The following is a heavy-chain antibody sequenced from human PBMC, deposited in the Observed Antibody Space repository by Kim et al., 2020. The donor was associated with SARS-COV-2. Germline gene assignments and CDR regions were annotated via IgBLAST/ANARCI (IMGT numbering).Heavy chain of an antibody. CDR2: MSGSGGST. D-gene: IGHD3-10*01. CDR3: ANTMVRGVIIGVP. Sequence: GGSLRLSCAASGFSFSTYAMGWVRQAPGKGLEWVSAMSGSGGSTYYADSVKGRFTISRDNSKDTLFLQMSSLRAEDTAIYYCANTMVRGVIIGVPWGQGTLVTVSS. J-gene: IGHJ4*02. CDR1: GFSFSTYA. V-gene: IGHV3-23*01.